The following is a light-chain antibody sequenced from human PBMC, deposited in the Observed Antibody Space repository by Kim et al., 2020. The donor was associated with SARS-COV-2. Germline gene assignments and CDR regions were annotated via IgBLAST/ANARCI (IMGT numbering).Light chain of an antibody. CDR2: DVS. CDR3: SSHIGSSTWV. J-gene: IGLJ3*02. CDR1: SSDMGNYNF. Sequence: GQSITISCTGTSSDMGNYNFVSGSQQHPGKAPKLLIYDVSKRPSGVSDRFSGSKSGNTASLTISGLQAEDEADYYCSSHIGSSTWVFGGGTQLTVL. V-gene: IGLV2-14*04.